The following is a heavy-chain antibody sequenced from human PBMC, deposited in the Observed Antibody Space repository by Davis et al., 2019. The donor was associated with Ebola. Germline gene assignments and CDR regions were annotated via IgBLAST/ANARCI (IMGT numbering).Heavy chain of an antibody. CDR3: ASLDTAMDY. Sequence: GGSLRLSCAASGFTFSSYAMHWVRQAPGKGLEWVAVISYDGSNKYYADSVKGRFTISRDNSKNTLYLQMNSLRAEETAVYDCASLDTAMDYWGQGTLVTVSS. CDR1: GFTFSSYA. J-gene: IGHJ4*02. D-gene: IGHD5-18*01. CDR2: ISYDGSNK. V-gene: IGHV3-30-3*01.